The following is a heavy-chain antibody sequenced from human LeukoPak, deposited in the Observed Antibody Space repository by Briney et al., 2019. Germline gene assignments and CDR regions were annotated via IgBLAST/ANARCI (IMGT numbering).Heavy chain of an antibody. Sequence: GGSLRPSCAASGFTFSSYWMHWVRQAPGKGLVWVSRINSDGSSTSYADSVKGRFTISRDNAKNTLYLQMNSLRAEDTAVYYCARDREPYCTGGTCYSTGDYWGQGTLVTVSS. V-gene: IGHV3-74*01. CDR3: ARDREPYCTGGTCYSTGDY. D-gene: IGHD2-15*01. CDR1: GFTFSSYW. CDR2: INSDGSST. J-gene: IGHJ4*02.